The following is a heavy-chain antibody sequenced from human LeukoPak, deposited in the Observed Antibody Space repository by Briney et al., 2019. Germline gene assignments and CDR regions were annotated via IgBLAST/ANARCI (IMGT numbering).Heavy chain of an antibody. CDR1: GYSFSSHD. CDR3: ATSSGTYYDFWSGYYTY. CDR2: MNPKSGNT. V-gene: IGHV1-8*01. Sequence: GASVKVSCKASGYSFSSHDINWVRQATGQGLEWMGWMNPKSGNTDHAQKFQGRVTMSRNTSISVAYLELSSLRSEDTAVYYCATSSGTYYDFWSGYYTYWGQGTLVTVSS. D-gene: IGHD3-3*01. J-gene: IGHJ4*02.